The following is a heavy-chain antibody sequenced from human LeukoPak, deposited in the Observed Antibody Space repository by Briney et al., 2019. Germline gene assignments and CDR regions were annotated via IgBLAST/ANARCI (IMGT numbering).Heavy chain of an antibody. Sequence: GGSLRLSCAASGFTFSDYYMSWIRQAPGKGLEWVSYISSSGTTIYYADSVKGRFTISRDNAINSLFLQMNSLRAEDTAVYYCARDATMVRGVIIRRWFDPWGQGTLVTVSS. CDR1: GFTFSDYY. CDR3: ARDATMVRGVIIRRWFDP. J-gene: IGHJ5*02. CDR2: ISSSGTTI. D-gene: IGHD3-10*01. V-gene: IGHV3-11*04.